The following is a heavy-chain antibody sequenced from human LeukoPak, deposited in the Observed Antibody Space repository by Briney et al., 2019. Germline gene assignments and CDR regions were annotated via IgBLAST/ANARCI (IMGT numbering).Heavy chain of an antibody. CDR2: IYPSGDST. CDR1: GFTFSTYS. J-gene: IGHJ4*02. CDR3: AKDVVPDSGWDLDY. V-gene: IGHV3-23*01. Sequence: GGSLRLSCAASGFTFSTYSMTWVRHGAGKGLELLSSIYPSGDSTFYADSVQGRFTISRDNSKNTLYQQMSSPGNEDTAIYYCAKDVVPDSGWDLDYWGQGTLVTVSS. D-gene: IGHD6-19*01.